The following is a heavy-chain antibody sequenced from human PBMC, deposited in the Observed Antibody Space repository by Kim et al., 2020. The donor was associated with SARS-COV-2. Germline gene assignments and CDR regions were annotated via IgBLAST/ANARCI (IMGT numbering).Heavy chain of an antibody. V-gene: IGHV3-64*01. CDR1: GFTFSSYA. J-gene: IGHJ3*02. D-gene: IGHD6-13*01. CDR3: ARVSGLSSSWYDAFDI. CDR2: ISSNGGST. Sequence: GGSLRLSCAASGFTFSSYAMHWVRQAPGKGLEYVSAISSNGGSTYYANSVKGRFTISRDNSKNTLYLQMGSLRAEDMAVYYCARVSGLSSSWYDAFDIWGQGTMVTVSS.